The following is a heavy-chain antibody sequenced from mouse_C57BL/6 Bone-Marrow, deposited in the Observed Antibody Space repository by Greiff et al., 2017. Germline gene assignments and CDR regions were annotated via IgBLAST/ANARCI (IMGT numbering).Heavy chain of an antibody. J-gene: IGHJ3*01. D-gene: IGHD1-1*01. Sequence: VQLQQSGPELVKPGASVKIPCKASGYTFTDYNMDWVKQSHGKSLEWIGDINPNNGGTIYNQKFKGKATLTVDKSSSTAYMELRSLTSEDTAVYYCARRVITTVVEVRFAYWGKGTLVTVSA. CDR1: GYTFTDYN. CDR2: INPNNGGT. CDR3: ARRVITTVVEVRFAY. V-gene: IGHV1-18*01.